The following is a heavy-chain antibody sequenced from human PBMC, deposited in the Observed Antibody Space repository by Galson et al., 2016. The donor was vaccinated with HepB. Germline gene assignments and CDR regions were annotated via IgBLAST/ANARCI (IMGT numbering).Heavy chain of an antibody. V-gene: IGHV3-23*01. D-gene: IGHD3-9*01. CDR3: AKNDILTGYSAFDY. Sequence: SLRLSCAAPGFNFRNYMMDWVRLPPGKGLEWVSGISGNTDFTYYADSVKGRFTISRDNSKNTLYLQMNSLRAEDTAVYYCAKNDILTGYSAFDYWGQGTLVTVSS. CDR1: GFNFRNYM. CDR2: ISGNTDFT. J-gene: IGHJ4*02.